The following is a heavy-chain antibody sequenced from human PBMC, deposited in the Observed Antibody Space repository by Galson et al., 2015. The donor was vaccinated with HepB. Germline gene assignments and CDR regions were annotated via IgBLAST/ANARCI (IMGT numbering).Heavy chain of an antibody. CDR1: GFSLSSSDTG. J-gene: IGHJ4*02. D-gene: IGHD3-16*01. Sequence: SLRLSCATSGFSLSSSDTGMHWFRQALGTGLEWLAVISYDGSLTYYADSVKGRFTISRDISKNTLYLQMNSLRAEDTAVYYCASAGEIDYWGQGTLVTVSS. CDR3: ASAGEIDY. V-gene: IGHV3-33*01. CDR2: ISYDGSLT.